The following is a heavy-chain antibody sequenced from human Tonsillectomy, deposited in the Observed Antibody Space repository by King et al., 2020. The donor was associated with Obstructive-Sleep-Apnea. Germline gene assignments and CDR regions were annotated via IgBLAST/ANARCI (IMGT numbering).Heavy chain of an antibody. CDR1: GFTFSTYA. CDR2: ISSDGSNK. Sequence: VQLVESGGGVVQPGRSLRLSCAASGFTFSTYAMHWVRQAPGKGLEWVAVISSDGSNKNYADSVKGRFTISRDNTKNTLYLQIKSLRAEDTAVFYCARDRRYFDYWGQGTLVTVSS. CDR3: ARDRRYFDY. V-gene: IGHV3-30*04. J-gene: IGHJ4*02.